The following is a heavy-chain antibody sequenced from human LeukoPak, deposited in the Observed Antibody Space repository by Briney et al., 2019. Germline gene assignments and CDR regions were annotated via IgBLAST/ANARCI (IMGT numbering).Heavy chain of an antibody. V-gene: IGHV3-48*03. J-gene: IGHJ3*02. D-gene: IGHD2-15*01. CDR2: ISSSGSTI. CDR1: GFTFSSYE. CDR3: ARAQIYCSGGSCYSPWELLNLDAFDI. Sequence: PGGSLRLSCAASGFTFSSYEMNWVRQAPGKGLEWVSYISSSGSTIYYADSVKGRFTISRDNAKNSLYLQMNSLRAEDTAVYYCARAQIYCSGGSCYSPWELLNLDAFDIWGQGTMVTVSS.